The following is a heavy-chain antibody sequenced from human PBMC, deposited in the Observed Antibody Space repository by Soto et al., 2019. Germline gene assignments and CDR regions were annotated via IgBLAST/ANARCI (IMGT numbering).Heavy chain of an antibody. Sequence: GGSLRLSCAASGFTFSSYAMHWVRQAPGKGLEWVAVISYDGSNKYYADSVKGRFTISRVNSKNTLYLQMNSLRAEDTAVYYCARGTAMVAYYYYGMDVWGQGTTVTVSS. CDR3: ARGTAMVAYYYYGMDV. J-gene: IGHJ6*02. D-gene: IGHD5-18*01. CDR1: GFTFSSYA. CDR2: ISYDGSNK. V-gene: IGHV3-30-3*01.